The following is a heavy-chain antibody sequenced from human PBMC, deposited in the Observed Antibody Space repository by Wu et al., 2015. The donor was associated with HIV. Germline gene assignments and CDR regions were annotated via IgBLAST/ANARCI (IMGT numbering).Heavy chain of an antibody. D-gene: IGHD6-19*01. V-gene: IGHV1-2*02. J-gene: IGHJ4*02. CDR3: ARGGGSDWSVGYYFDY. Sequence: QVRLVQSGAEVRKPGASVKISCKAFGYTFTGYYIHWVRQAPGQGLEWMGWVNPNSGGTNYAQKFQDRVTMTRDTSISTAYMELSRLRSDDTAVYYCARGGGSDWSVGYYFDYWGQGTLVTVSS. CDR2: VNPNSGGT. CDR1: GYTFTGYY.